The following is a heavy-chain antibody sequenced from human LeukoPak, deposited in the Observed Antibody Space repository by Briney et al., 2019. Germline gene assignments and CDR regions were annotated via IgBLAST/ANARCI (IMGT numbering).Heavy chain of an antibody. Sequence: ASVKVSCKASGYPFTRYYMHWVRQAPGQGLECLGIINPSGGSTSYAQKCQGRVTMTRDTATSTVYMELSSLRSEDTAVYYWARGSLYSSSSWSDYWGQRTLVTVSS. J-gene: IGHJ4*02. D-gene: IGHD6-6*01. CDR3: ARGSLYSSSSWSDY. CDR1: GYPFTRYY. V-gene: IGHV1-46*01. CDR2: INPSGGST.